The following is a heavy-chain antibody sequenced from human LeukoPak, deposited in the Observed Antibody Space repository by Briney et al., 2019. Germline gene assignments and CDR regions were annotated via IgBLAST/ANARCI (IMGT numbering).Heavy chain of an antibody. CDR2: ISSSSSYI. CDR3: ARVKVEDWYFDL. V-gene: IGHV3-21*01. D-gene: IGHD1-26*01. J-gene: IGHJ2*01. CDR1: GFTFSSYS. Sequence: GGSLRLSYAAYGFTFSSYSMNWVRQAPGKGLEWVSSISSSSSYIYYADSVKGRFTISRDNAKNSLYLQMNSLRAEDTAVYYCARVKVEDWYFDLWGRGTLVTVSS.